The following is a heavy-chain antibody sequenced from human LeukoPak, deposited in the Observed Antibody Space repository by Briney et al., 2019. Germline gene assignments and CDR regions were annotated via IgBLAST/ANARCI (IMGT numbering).Heavy chain of an antibody. CDR1: GFTVSSNY. V-gene: IGHV3-53*01. D-gene: IGHD2-21*02. Sequence: GGSLRLSCAASGFTVSSNYMSWVRQAPGEGLEWVSVIYSGGSTYYADSVKGRFTISRDNSKNTLYLQMNSLRAEDTAVYYCARDAPYCGGDCLTWGQGTLVTVSS. CDR2: IYSGGST. CDR3: ARDAPYCGGDCLT. J-gene: IGHJ5*02.